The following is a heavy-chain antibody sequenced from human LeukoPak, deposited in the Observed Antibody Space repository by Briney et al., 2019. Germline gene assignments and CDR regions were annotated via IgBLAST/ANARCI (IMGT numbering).Heavy chain of an antibody. D-gene: IGHD3-9*01. J-gene: IGHJ6*02. CDR2: INAGNDNT. V-gene: IGHV1-3*01. CDR3: ASLSPYYDILTGYFRMDV. Sequence: GASVKVSCKASGYTFTSYAMHWVRQAPGQRLEWMGWINAGNDNTKYSQKFQGRVTITRDTSASTAYMELSSLRSEDTAVYYCASLSPYYDILTGYFRMDVWGQGTTVTVSS. CDR1: GYTFTSYA.